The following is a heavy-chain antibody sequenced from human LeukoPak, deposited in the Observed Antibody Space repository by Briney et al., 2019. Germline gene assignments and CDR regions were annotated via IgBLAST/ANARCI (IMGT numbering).Heavy chain of an antibody. V-gene: IGHV1-69*05. CDR1: GGTFSSYA. CDR2: IIPIFGTA. Sequence: SVKVSCKASGGTFSSYAISWVRQAPGQGLEWMGGIIPIFGTANYAQKFQGRVTITTDESTSTAYMELSSLRSEDTAVYHCARDFYISASRTTSYYMDVWGKGTTVTVSS. D-gene: IGHD1-7*01. CDR3: ARDFYISASRTTSYYMDV. J-gene: IGHJ6*03.